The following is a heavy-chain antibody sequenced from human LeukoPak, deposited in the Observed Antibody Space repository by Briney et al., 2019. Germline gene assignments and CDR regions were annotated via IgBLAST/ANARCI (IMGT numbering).Heavy chain of an antibody. CDR2: ISGSGGRT. Sequence: GGSLRLSCAASGFTFCSHSLSWVRHAPGKGLEWGSAISGSGGRTYYADSVKGRFTISRDNSKNTLYLRMNSLRAEDTAVYYCAKDSSVLLWFGELSGDPHDAFDIWGQGTMVTVSS. CDR3: AKDSSVLLWFGELSGDPHDAFDI. J-gene: IGHJ3*02. V-gene: IGHV3-23*01. CDR1: GFTFCSHS. D-gene: IGHD3-10*01.